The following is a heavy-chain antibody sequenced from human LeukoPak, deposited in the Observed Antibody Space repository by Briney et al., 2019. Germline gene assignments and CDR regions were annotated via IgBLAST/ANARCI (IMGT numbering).Heavy chain of an antibody. Sequence: GASVKVSCKASGGTFSSYAISWVRQAPGQGLEWMGIINPSGGSTSYAQKFQGRVTMTRDTSTSTVYMELSSLRSEDTAVYYCARAGGAMDYYGMDVWGQGTTVTVSS. D-gene: IGHD5-18*01. CDR1: GGTFSSYA. J-gene: IGHJ6*02. CDR3: ARAGGAMDYYGMDV. V-gene: IGHV1-46*01. CDR2: INPSGGST.